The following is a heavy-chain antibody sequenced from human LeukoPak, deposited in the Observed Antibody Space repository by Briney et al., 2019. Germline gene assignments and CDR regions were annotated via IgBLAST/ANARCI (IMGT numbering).Heavy chain of an antibody. CDR2: ISSSSTYI. CDR1: GFTVSSNY. Sequence: GGSLRLSCAASGFTVSSNYMSWVRQAPGKGLEWVSSISSSSTYIYYTESVKGRFTISRDNAKNSLFLQMNSLRAEDSAVYYCAREPHDFHEEDGFDIWGQGTLVTVSS. V-gene: IGHV3-21*01. D-gene: IGHD2-21*02. J-gene: IGHJ3*02. CDR3: AREPHDFHEEDGFDI.